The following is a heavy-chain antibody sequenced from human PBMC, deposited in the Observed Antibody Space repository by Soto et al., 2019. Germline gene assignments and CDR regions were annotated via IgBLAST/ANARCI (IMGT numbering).Heavy chain of an antibody. CDR2: ISYDGSNK. CDR1: GFTFSSYA. Sequence: QVQLVESGGGVVQPGRSLRLSCAASGFTFSSYAMHWVRQAPGKGLEWVAVISYDGSNKYYADSVKGRFTISRDNSKNTLYQQMNSLIAEDTAVYYCASLRNTYYYGSGSFRNWFDPWGQGTLVTVSS. V-gene: IGHV3-30-3*01. CDR3: ASLRNTYYYGSGSFRNWFDP. D-gene: IGHD3-10*01. J-gene: IGHJ5*02.